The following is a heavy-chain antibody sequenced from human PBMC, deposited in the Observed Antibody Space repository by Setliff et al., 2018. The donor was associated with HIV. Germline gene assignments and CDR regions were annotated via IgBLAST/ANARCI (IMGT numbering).Heavy chain of an antibody. V-gene: IGHV7-4-1*02. CDR2: INTETGNP. D-gene: IGHD1-26*01. J-gene: IGHJ4*02. CDR1: GYTFTSFD. CDR3: ARVGSYWSTFDY. Sequence: ASVKVSCKASGYTFTSFDINWVRQATGQGLEWMGWINTETGNPMYAQGFTGRFVFSLDTSVSTAYLQINSLKTEDTAMYYCARVGSYWSTFDYWGQGALVTVSS.